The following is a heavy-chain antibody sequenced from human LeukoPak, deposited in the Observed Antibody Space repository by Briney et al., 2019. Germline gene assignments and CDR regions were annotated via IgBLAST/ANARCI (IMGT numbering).Heavy chain of an antibody. J-gene: IGHJ4*02. V-gene: IGHV1-18*01. Sequence: GESLRISCKASGYTFTSYGISWVRQAPGQGLEWMGWISAYNGNTNYAQKLQGRVTMTTDTSTSTAYMELRSLRSDDTAVYYCARDYYDSSGYYYWGQGTLVTVSS. D-gene: IGHD3-22*01. CDR1: GYTFTSYG. CDR2: ISAYNGNT. CDR3: ARDYYDSSGYYY.